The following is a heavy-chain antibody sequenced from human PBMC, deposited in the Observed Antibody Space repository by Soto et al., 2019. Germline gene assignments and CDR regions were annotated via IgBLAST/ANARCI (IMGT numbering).Heavy chain of an antibody. CDR3: ARGCRGSGSYYNDY. V-gene: IGHV1-3*01. Sequence: ASVKVSCKASGYTFTSYAMHWVRQAPGQRLEWMGWINAGNGNTKYSQKFQGRVTITRDTSASTAYMELSSLRSEDTAVYYCARGCRGSGSYYNDYWGQGTLVTVSS. D-gene: IGHD3-10*01. J-gene: IGHJ4*02. CDR1: GYTFTSYA. CDR2: INAGNGNT.